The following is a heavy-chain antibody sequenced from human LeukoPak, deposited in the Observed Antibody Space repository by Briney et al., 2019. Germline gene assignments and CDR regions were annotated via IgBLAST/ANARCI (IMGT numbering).Heavy chain of an antibody. CDR1: GFTFSSYG. J-gene: IGHJ4*02. V-gene: IGHV3-30*18. Sequence: PGGSLRLSCAASGFTFSSYGMHWVRQAPGKGLEWVAVISYDGSNKYYADSVKGRFTISRDNSKNTLYLQMNSLRAEDTAVYYCAKETLLRGYWGQGTLVTVSS. D-gene: IGHD3-10*01. CDR2: ISYDGSNK. CDR3: AKETLLRGY.